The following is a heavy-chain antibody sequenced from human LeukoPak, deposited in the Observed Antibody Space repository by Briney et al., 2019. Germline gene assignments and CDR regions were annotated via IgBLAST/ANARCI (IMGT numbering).Heavy chain of an antibody. CDR1: GGSFSGYY. V-gene: IGHV4-34*01. D-gene: IGHD6-19*01. CDR2: INHSGST. J-gene: IGHJ4*02. Sequence: PSETLSLTCAVYGGSFSGYYWSWIRQPPGKRLEWIGEINHSGSTNYNPSLKSRVTISVDTSKNQFSLKLSSVTAADTAVYYCARTAIAVAGTPFDYWGQGTLVTVSS. CDR3: ARTAIAVAGTPFDY.